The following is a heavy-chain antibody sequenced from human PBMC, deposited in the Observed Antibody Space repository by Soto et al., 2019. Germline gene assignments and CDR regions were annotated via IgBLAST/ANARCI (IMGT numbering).Heavy chain of an antibody. V-gene: IGHV1-3*01. J-gene: IGHJ4*01. Sequence: ASVKVFCKASGYTFTSYAMHWVRQAPGQRLEWMGWINAGNGNTKYSQKFQGRVTITRDTSASTAYMELSSLRSEDTAVYYCARVGTLGRGYSYGYSIDYWGQGTLVTVSS. CDR1: GYTFTSYA. CDR3: ARVGTLGRGYSYGYSIDY. CDR2: INAGNGNT. D-gene: IGHD5-18*01.